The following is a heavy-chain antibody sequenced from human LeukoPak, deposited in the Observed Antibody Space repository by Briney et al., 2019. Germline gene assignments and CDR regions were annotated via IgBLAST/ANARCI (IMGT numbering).Heavy chain of an antibody. D-gene: IGHD7-27*01. Sequence: ASVKVSCKASGYTFTDYYMHWVRQAPGQGLEWMGWINPNNDGTNYAQKFQGRVTMTSDTSISTAYMELSRLRSDDSAVYYCARVRELELGKDYYYYYMDVWGKGTTVTVSS. J-gene: IGHJ6*03. CDR3: ARVRELELGKDYYYYYMDV. V-gene: IGHV1-2*02. CDR1: GYTFTDYY. CDR2: INPNNDGT.